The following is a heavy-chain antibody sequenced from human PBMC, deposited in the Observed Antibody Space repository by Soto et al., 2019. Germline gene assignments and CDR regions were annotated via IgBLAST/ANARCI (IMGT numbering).Heavy chain of an antibody. CDR1: GITSTTYA. CDR3: ARAISGYVT. J-gene: IGHJ5*02. Sequence: QVQLVQSGAEVKKPGASVKVSCKASGITSTTYAIHWVLQAPGQGLEWMGWISTGNGNTRYSQRFLGRVSLTADTSAITASMDLSSMTSEDTAVYYCARAISGYVTWGQGTLITVSS. D-gene: IGHD5-12*01. V-gene: IGHV1-3*04. CDR2: ISTGNGNT.